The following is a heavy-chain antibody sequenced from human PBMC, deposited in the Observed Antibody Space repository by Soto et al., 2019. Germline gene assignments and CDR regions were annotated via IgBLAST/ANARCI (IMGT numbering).Heavy chain of an antibody. CDR2: ISAKNGNT. Sequence: QVQLVQSGADVKKPGASVKVSCKASGYTFTDYGISWVRQAPGQGLEWMGWISAKNGNTNLGQKFRGRVTLTTDTSTSTVYMELRSLTPDDMAVYYCARDPPETPSDYWGQGTLVTVSS. CDR1: GYTFTDYG. V-gene: IGHV1-18*03. CDR3: ARDPPETPSDY. J-gene: IGHJ4*02.